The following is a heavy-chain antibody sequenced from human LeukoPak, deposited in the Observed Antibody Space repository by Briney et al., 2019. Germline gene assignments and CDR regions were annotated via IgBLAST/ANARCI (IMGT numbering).Heavy chain of an antibody. CDR2: ISAYNNYT. CDR1: GYTFTHYI. V-gene: IGHV1-18*01. D-gene: IGHD4-17*01. Sequence: ASVKVSCKASGYTFTHYIINWVRQAPGQGLEWMGKISAYNNYTTYAQKFQGRIAMTTDTSTNTAYMDLRSLRSDDTAFYYCAREGADDHGRLLWFDPWGQGTLVTVSS. CDR3: AREGADDHGRLLWFDP. J-gene: IGHJ5*02.